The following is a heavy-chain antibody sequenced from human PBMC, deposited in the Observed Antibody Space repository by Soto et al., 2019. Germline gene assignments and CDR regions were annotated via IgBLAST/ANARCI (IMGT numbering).Heavy chain of an antibody. CDR3: ARESLGYSSSLGYYYGMDV. V-gene: IGHV1-18*01. Sequence: AASVKGSCKAAVYAFTSYGISWGRQAPGQGLEWMGWISAYNGNTNYAQKLQGRVTMTTDTSTSTAYMELRSLRSDDTAVYYCARESLGYSSSLGYYYGMDVWGQGTTVTVSS. CDR2: ISAYNGNT. CDR1: VYAFTSYG. J-gene: IGHJ6*02. D-gene: IGHD6-6*01.